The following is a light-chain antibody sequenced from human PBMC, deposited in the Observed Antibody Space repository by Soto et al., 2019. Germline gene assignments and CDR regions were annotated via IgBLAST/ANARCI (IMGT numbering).Light chain of an antibody. CDR1: QSVSSD. CDR3: QQRSNWPIT. V-gene: IGKV3-11*01. CDR2: GAS. Sequence: EIVMTQSPATLSVSPLEIAALSVMASQSVSSDLAWYRQKPGQAPRLLIYGASTRATGIPARFSGSGSGTDFTLTISSLEPEDFAVYYCQQRSNWPITFGQGTRLEIK. J-gene: IGKJ5*01.